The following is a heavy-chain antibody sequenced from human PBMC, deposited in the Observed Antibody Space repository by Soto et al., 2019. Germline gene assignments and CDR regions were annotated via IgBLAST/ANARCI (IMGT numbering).Heavy chain of an antibody. D-gene: IGHD6-19*01. CDR1: GFTFSIYG. CDR3: ARQAVAGTDFDY. Sequence: VQLVESGGGLVKPGGSLRLSCAASGFTFSIYGMNWVRQAPGKGLEWVSSISSSSSYIYYADSVKGRFTISRDNAKNSLYLQMNSLRAEDTAVYYCARQAVAGTDFDYWGQGTLVTVSS. V-gene: IGHV3-21*01. J-gene: IGHJ4*02. CDR2: ISSSSSYI.